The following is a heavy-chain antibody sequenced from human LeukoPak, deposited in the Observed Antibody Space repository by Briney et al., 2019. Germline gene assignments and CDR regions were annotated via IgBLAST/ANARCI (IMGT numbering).Heavy chain of an antibody. CDR3: ARSVSPYYDILTGYYPDAFDI. Sequence: PGGSLRLSCAASGFTFSSYAMHWVRQAPGKGLEWVAVISYDGSNKYYADSVKGRFTISRDNSKNTLYLQMNSLRAEDTAVYYCARSVSPYYDILTGYYPDAFDIWGQGTMVTVSS. J-gene: IGHJ3*02. CDR1: GFTFSSYA. V-gene: IGHV3-30*04. D-gene: IGHD3-9*01. CDR2: ISYDGSNK.